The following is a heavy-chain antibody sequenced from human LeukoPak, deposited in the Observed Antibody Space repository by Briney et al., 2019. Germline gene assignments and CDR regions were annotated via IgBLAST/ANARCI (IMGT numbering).Heavy chain of an antibody. J-gene: IGHJ4*02. D-gene: IGHD3-16*01. V-gene: IGHV4-34*01. CDR1: GGSFSAYY. Sequence: KTSETLSLTCVVYGGSFSAYYWSWIRQPPGKGLEWIGEINHSGDTNCNPSLKSRVTISLDTSKNQFSLKLTSVTAADTAVYYCGIEAFKLASWGQGTLVTVSS. CDR3: GIEAFKLAS. CDR2: INHSGDT.